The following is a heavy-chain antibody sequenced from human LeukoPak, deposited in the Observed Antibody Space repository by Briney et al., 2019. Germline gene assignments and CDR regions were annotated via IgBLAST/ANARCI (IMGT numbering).Heavy chain of an antibody. D-gene: IGHD2-2*01. CDR2: IWYDGSKK. CDR3: ARCPSTENFDY. Sequence: PGGSLRLSCAASGFTFRSYGMHWVRQAPGKGLEWVAVIWYDGSKKYYGDSVKGRFTISRDNSKNTLYLEMNSLRVEDTAVHYCARCPSTENFDYWGQGTLVTVSS. V-gene: IGHV3-33*08. CDR1: GFTFRSYG. J-gene: IGHJ4*02.